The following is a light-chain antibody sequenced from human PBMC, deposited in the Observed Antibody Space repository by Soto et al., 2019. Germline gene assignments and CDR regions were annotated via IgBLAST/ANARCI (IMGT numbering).Light chain of an antibody. CDR1: QDIRDK. J-gene: IGKJ4*01. V-gene: IGKV1-33*01. CDR2: DAS. Sequence: DIQMTQSPSSLSASVGDRVTITCQASQDIRDKLNWYQQKPVKAPKLLIYDASNLETGVPSRFRGSGSGTEFTFSISSLQPEDFAAYYCQQYDILITFGGGTKVEIK. CDR3: QQYDILIT.